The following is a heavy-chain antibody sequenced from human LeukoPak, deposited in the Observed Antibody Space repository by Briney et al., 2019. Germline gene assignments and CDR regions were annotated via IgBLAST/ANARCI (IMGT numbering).Heavy chain of an antibody. Sequence: SETLSLTCAVYGGSFSGYYWSWIRQPPGKGLEWIGEINHSGSTNYNPSLKSRVTISVDTSKNQFSLKLSSVTAADTAVYYCASGANWGSSLFDYWGQGTLVTVSS. J-gene: IGHJ4*02. CDR3: ASGANWGSSLFDY. D-gene: IGHD7-27*01. CDR2: INHSGST. CDR1: GGSFSGYY. V-gene: IGHV4-34*01.